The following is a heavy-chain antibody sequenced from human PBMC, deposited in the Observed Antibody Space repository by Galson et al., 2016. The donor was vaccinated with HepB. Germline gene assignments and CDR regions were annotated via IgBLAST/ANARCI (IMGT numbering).Heavy chain of an antibody. Sequence: SLRLSCAASGFTFRSHTMRWVRQAPGEGLEWIASISGVGGQTYYTDSLRGRFTVSRDDSKSTLFLHMDNLRAGDTAIYYCAKGVGPTGTTGLDCWGQGTPVTVSS. V-gene: IGHV3-23*01. CDR2: ISGVGGQT. J-gene: IGHJ4*02. CDR1: GFTFRSHT. D-gene: IGHD1-1*01. CDR3: AKGVGPTGTTGLDC.